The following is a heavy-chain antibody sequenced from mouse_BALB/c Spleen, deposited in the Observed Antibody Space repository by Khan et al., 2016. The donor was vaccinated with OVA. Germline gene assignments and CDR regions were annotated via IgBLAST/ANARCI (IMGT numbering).Heavy chain of an antibody. CDR2: IYPGTNSS. CDR3: ARDSPDGDWFVY. J-gene: IGHJ3*01. D-gene: IGHD1-2*01. Sequence: MKQYGAELVRPWASVKLSCKTSGYIFTSNWTHWVKQRSGQGLVWIARIYPGTNSSYYNEIFKGKATLTADKSSSTSYMQLSCLKTEDSAIYFCARDSPDGDWFVYWGQGTLVTVSA. V-gene: IGHV1S132*01. CDR1: GYIFTSNW.